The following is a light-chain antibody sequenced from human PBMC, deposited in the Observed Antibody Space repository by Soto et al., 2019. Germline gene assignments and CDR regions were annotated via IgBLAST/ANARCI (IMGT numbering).Light chain of an antibody. CDR2: GAS. CDR1: QSVSSN. J-gene: IGKJ5*01. CDR3: QQAKSFPVS. V-gene: IGKV3-15*01. Sequence: EIMITLPPATLSVSPGVRATLSCRASQSVSSNLAWYQQKPGQAPRLLIYGASTRATGIPARFSGSGSGTDFTLTINNLQPEDFATYYCQQAKSFPVSFGQGTRLEIK.